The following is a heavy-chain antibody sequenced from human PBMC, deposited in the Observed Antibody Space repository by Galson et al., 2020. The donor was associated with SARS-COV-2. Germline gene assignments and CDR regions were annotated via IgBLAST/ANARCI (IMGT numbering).Heavy chain of an antibody. CDR3: ASGLVGIRLWLQPLGY. D-gene: IGHD5-18*01. V-gene: IGHV3-66*02. J-gene: IGHJ4*02. CDR1: GFTVTNNS. CDR2: IYRGGTT. Sequence: GGSLRLSCAASGFTVTNNSMNWVRQAPGKGLEWVSIIYRGGTTYYADSVKGRFTISRDNSKNTVYLQMNNLRPEDTAVYYCASGLVGIRLWLQPLGYWGQGTLVTVSS.